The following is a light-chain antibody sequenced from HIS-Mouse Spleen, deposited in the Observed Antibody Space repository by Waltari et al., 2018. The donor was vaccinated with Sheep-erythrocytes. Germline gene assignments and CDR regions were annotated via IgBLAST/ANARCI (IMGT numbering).Light chain of an antibody. V-gene: IGLV2-23*01. CDR3: CSYAGSSTPWV. Sequence: QSALTQPASVSGSPGQSITLSRTGTSSAVGSYNLVSWYQQHPGKAPKLMIYEGSKRPSGVSNRFSGSKSGNTASLTISGLQAEDEADYYCCSYAGSSTPWVFGGGTKLTV. J-gene: IGLJ3*02. CDR1: SSAVGSYNL. CDR2: EGS.